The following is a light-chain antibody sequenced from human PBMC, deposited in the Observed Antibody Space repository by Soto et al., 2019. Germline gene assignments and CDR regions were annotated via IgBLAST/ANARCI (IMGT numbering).Light chain of an antibody. V-gene: IGKV1-5*03. Sequence: DIQMTQSPSTLSASVGERVTITCRASQSISSWLARYQQKPGKAPKLLIYKASSLESGVPSRFSGSGSGTEFTLTISSLQPNDFATYYCQQYNSYSWTFGQGTKVEI. CDR2: KAS. CDR1: QSISSW. CDR3: QQYNSYSWT. J-gene: IGKJ1*01.